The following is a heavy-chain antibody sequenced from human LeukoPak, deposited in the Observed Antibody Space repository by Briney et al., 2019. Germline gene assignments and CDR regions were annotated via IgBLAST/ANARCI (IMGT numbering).Heavy chain of an antibody. CDR2: IYTSGST. CDR1: GGSISSYY. J-gene: IGHJ4*02. V-gene: IGHV4-4*07. CDR3: ARDAYRPYYFDY. D-gene: IGHD3-16*01. Sequence: SETLSLNCTVSGGSISSYYWSWIRQPAGKGLEWIGRIYTSGSTNYNPSLKSRVTMSVDTSKNQLSLKLSSVTAADTAVYYCARDAYRPYYFDYWGQGTLVTVSS.